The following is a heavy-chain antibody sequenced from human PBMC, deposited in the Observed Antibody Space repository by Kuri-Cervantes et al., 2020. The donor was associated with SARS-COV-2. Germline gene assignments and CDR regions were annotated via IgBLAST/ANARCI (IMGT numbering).Heavy chain of an antibody. CDR1: GGSITSTSYY. CDR3: ARQTRSSSAELYYFDY. CDR2: MFYSGST. Sequence: SETLSLTCTVSGGSITSTSYYWGWIRQPPGKGLEWIGIMFYSGSTYYNPSLKSRVTISVDTSKSQFSLKLSSVTAADTAVYYCARQTRSSSAELYYFDYWGHGTLVTVSS. D-gene: IGHD6-13*01. J-gene: IGHJ4*01. V-gene: IGHV4-39*01.